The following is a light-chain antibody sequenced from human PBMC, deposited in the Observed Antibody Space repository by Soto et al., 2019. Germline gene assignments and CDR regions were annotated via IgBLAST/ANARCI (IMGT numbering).Light chain of an antibody. CDR2: LEGSGSY. Sequence: QLVLTQSSSASASLGSSVKLTCTLSSGHSSYIIAWHQQQPGKAPRYLMKLEGSGSYNKGSGVPDRFSGSSSGADRYLTISNLQFEDEADYYCETWDSNSWEFGGGTKLTVL. J-gene: IGLJ3*02. V-gene: IGLV4-60*02. CDR3: ETWDSNSWE. CDR1: SGHSSYI.